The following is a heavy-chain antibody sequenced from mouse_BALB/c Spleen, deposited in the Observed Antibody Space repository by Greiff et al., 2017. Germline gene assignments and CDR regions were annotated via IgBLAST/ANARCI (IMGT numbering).Heavy chain of an antibody. CDR3: ARWGYDSLYYFDY. D-gene: IGHD2-14*01. CDR1: GYTFTSYT. Sequence: QVQLQQSAAELARPGASVKMSCKASGYTFTSYTMHWVKQRPGQGLEWIGYINPSSGYTEYNQKFKDKTTLTADKSSSTAYMQLSSLTSEDSAVYYCARWGYDSLYYFDYWGQGTTLTVSS. J-gene: IGHJ2*01. V-gene: IGHV1-4*02. CDR2: INPSSGYT.